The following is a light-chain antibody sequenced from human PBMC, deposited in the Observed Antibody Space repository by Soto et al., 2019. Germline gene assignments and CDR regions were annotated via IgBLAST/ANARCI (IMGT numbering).Light chain of an antibody. CDR1: SSDVGGYNY. CDR2: DVS. J-gene: IGLJ1*01. Sequence: QSALTQPRSVSGSPGQSVTISCTGTSSDVGGYNYVSWYQQHPDKAPKLMIYDVSKRPSGVPDRFSGSKSGNTASLTISGLQAEDEADYYCCSYAGSDTSFDVFGTGTKLTVL. CDR3: CSYAGSDTSFDV. V-gene: IGLV2-11*01.